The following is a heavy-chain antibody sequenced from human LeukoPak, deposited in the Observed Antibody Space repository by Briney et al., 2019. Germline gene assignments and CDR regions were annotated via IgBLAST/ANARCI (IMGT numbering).Heavy chain of an antibody. CDR1: GGSISSGSYY. V-gene: IGHV4-61*09. CDR2: IYYSGST. Sequence: SQTLSLTCTVSGGSISSGSYYWSWIRQPAGKGLEWIGYIYYSGSTNYNPSLKSRVAISVDTSKSQFSLKLSSVTAADTAVYYCARQNDYGGNSPGAKFDYWGQGTLVTVSS. D-gene: IGHD4-23*01. J-gene: IGHJ4*02. CDR3: ARQNDYGGNSPGAKFDY.